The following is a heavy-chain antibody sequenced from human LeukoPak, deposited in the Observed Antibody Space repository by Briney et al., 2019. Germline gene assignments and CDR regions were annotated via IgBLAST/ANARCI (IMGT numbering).Heavy chain of an antibody. CDR3: ARGPGIAAAPDY. V-gene: IGHV3-66*01. D-gene: IGHD6-13*01. J-gene: IGHJ4*02. CDR2: IYSGGST. Sequence: GGSLRLSCAASGSTVSSNYMSWVRQAPGKGLEWVSVIYSGGSTYYADSVKGRFTISRDNSRNTLYLQMNSLRAEDTAVYYCARGPGIAAAPDYWGQGTLVTVSS. CDR1: GSTVSSNY.